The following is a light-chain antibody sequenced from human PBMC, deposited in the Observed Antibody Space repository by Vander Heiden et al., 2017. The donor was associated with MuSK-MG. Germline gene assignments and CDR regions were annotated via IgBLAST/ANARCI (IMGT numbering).Light chain of an antibody. Sequence: EIVMTPSPATLSLSPGERATLSCRASQSVYNNLAWFQQKPGQAPRLLIYAASASATRLPIRFSGSGSGTEFTLSIMSLQSEDYAVYFCHQDRAWPQTFGQGTKVEIK. CDR2: AAS. CDR3: HQDRAWPQT. J-gene: IGKJ1*01. V-gene: IGKV3-15*01. CDR1: QSVYNN.